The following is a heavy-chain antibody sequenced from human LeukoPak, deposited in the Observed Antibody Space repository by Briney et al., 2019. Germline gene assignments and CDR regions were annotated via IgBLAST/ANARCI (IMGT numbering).Heavy chain of an antibody. Sequence: PGGSLRLSCAASGFTFSSYAMSWVRQAPGKGLEWVSAISGSGGSTYYADSVKGRFTISRDNSKNTLYLQMNSLRAEDTAVCYCANAVAFGGVIVSGWGQGTLVTVSS. CDR2: ISGSGGST. V-gene: IGHV3-23*01. CDR1: GFTFSSYA. D-gene: IGHD3-16*02. CDR3: ANAVAFGGVIVSG. J-gene: IGHJ4*02.